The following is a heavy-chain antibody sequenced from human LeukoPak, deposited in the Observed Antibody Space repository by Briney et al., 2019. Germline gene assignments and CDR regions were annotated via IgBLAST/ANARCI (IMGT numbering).Heavy chain of an antibody. CDR2: IYTSGST. D-gene: IGHD6-6*01. Sequence: SETLSLTCTVSGGSISSYYWSWIRQPAGKGLVGIGRIYTSGSTNYNPSLKSRVTMSVDTSKNQFSLKLSSVTAADTAVYYCARDQDSSSYHWFDPWGQGTLVTVSS. V-gene: IGHV4-4*07. J-gene: IGHJ5*02. CDR3: ARDQDSSSYHWFDP. CDR1: GGSISSYY.